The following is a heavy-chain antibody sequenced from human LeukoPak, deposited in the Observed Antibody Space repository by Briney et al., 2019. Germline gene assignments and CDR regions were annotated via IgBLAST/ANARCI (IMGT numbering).Heavy chain of an antibody. CDR1: GFTFSTYA. J-gene: IGHJ5*02. V-gene: IGHV3-23*01. Sequence: PGGSLRLSCAASGFTFSTYAMSWVRQAPGKGLEWVSGISGSGDYTYYADSEKGRFTISRDNSKNTLYLQMNSLRAEDTAVYYCAKPSGILLITNPQSWGQGTLVSVSS. D-gene: IGHD1-26*01. CDR3: AKPSGILLITNPQS. CDR2: ISGSGDYT.